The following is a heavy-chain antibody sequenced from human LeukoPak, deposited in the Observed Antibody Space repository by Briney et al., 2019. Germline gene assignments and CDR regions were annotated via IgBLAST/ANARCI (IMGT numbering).Heavy chain of an antibody. CDR1: GGPIISGAYF. V-gene: IGHV4-31*03. D-gene: IGHD4-17*01. CDR3: AKYFGDNAGNWFDP. J-gene: IGHJ5*02. Sequence: SQTLSLTCTVSGGPIISGAYFWSWIRQHPGEGLEWIGYISYSGSTYYNPSLERRVSLSVDTSKNQFSLKLSSVTAADTAVYYCAKYFGDNAGNWFDPWGQGTLVTVSS. CDR2: ISYSGST.